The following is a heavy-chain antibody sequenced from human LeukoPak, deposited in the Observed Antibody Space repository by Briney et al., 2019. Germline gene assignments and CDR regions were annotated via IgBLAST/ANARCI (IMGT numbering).Heavy chain of an antibody. Sequence: PSETLSLTCTVSGRSISSYYWSWIRQPPEKGLEWIGFIYHSGSTNYNPSLKSRVTISVDTSKNQFSLKLNSVTAADTAIYYCARLKTPRSWFDPWGQGTLVIVSS. D-gene: IGHD2-15*01. CDR2: IYHSGST. J-gene: IGHJ5*02. CDR1: GRSISSYY. V-gene: IGHV4-59*08. CDR3: ARLKTPRSWFDP.